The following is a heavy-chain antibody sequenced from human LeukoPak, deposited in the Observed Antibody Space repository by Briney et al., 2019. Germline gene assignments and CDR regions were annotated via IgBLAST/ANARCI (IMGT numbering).Heavy chain of an antibody. V-gene: IGHV4-4*08. CDR3: ARADSSSWYRGLDAFDI. D-gene: IGHD6-13*01. Sequence: SETLSLTCTVSGDSISYFYWGWIRQPPGKGLEWIGRIYTSGSTNYNPSLKSRVTISVDTSKNQFSLKLSSVTAADAAVYYCARADSSSWYRGLDAFDIWGQGTMVTVSS. CDR1: GDSISYFY. J-gene: IGHJ3*02. CDR2: IYTSGST.